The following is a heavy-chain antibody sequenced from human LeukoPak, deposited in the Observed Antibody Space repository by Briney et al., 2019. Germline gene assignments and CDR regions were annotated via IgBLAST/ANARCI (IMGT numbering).Heavy chain of an antibody. CDR1: GFTFSSYE. CDR3: ARSNRRGLINGFGYYFDY. D-gene: IGHD3-10*01. V-gene: IGHV3-21*01. Sequence: GGSLRLSCAASGFTFSSYEMNWVRQAPGKGLEWVSSISSSGSYIYYADSLKGRFTISRDNAKNSLYLQMNSLRAEDTAVYYCARSNRRGLINGFGYYFDYWGQGTLVTVSS. J-gene: IGHJ4*02. CDR2: ISSSGSYI.